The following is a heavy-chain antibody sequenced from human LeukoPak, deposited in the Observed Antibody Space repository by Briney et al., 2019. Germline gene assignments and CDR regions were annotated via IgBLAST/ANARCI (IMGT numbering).Heavy chain of an antibody. CDR2: IYYSGNT. J-gene: IGHJ4*02. D-gene: IGHD1-26*01. CDR3: ARGGSYGAYLDY. V-gene: IGHV4-39*07. CDR1: GGSISSSSYY. Sequence: SETLSLTCTVSGGSISSSSYYWGWIRQPPGKGLEWIGSIYYSGNTYYNPSLKSRATISLYTSRKYFSLELRSVTAADTAVYYCARGGSYGAYLDYWGQGALVIVSS.